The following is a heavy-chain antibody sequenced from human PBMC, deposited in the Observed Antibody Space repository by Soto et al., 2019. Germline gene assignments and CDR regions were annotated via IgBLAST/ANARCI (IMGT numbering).Heavy chain of an antibody. V-gene: IGHV1-69*01. J-gene: IGHJ1*01. D-gene: IGHD2-21*02. CDR1: GGTFSSYA. CDR3: AITYCGGDCYPPPSFQH. CDR2: IIPIFGTA. Sequence: QVQLVQSGAEVKKPGSSVKVSCKASGGTFSSYAISWVRQAPGQGLEWMGGIIPIFGTANYAQKFQGRVTITADESTSTAYMELSSLRSEDTAVYYCAITYCGGDCYPPPSFQHWGQGTLVTVSS.